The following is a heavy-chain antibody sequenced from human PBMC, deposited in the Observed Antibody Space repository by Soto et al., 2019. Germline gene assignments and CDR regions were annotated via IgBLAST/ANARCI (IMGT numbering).Heavy chain of an antibody. D-gene: IGHD2-21*02. Sequence: QVHLEQSGPRLVKPSHTLSLTCNISGGSISSVNHYWSWIRQSPREGLEWIGYIFDSGTTHYNPSFQGRVTILGDTSQTQLSLTMHSVTVADSDVYYCAREVSWTDAFDYWGRGTVVTVSS. CDR1: GGSISSVNHY. V-gene: IGHV4-31*02. CDR3: AREVSWTDAFDY. J-gene: IGHJ4*02. CDR2: IFDSGTT.